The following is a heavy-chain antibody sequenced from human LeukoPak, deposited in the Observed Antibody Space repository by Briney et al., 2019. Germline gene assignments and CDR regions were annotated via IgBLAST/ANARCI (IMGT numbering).Heavy chain of an antibody. CDR2: TRNKANSYTT. CDR1: GFTFSDHY. CDR3: ARGGRGAFDI. Sequence: PGGSLRLSCAASGFTFSDHYMDWVRQAPGKGLEWVGRTRNKANSYTTEYAASVKGRCTISRDDSKNSLYLQMSSLKTEDTAVYYCARGGRGAFDIWGQGTMVTVSS. J-gene: IGHJ3*02. V-gene: IGHV3-72*01. D-gene: IGHD3-10*01.